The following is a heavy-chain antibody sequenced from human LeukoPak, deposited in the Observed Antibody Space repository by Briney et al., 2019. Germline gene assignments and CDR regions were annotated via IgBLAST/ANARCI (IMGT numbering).Heavy chain of an antibody. D-gene: IGHD3-22*01. Sequence: ASVKVSCKASGYTFSNFGISWVRQAPGQGLEWMGWISAYNGNTNYAQKLQGRVTMTTDTSTSTAYMELRSLRSDDTAVYYCARDLRPYYDSSGYYWGQGTLVTVSS. V-gene: IGHV1-18*01. CDR3: ARDLRPYYDSSGYY. CDR2: ISAYNGNT. J-gene: IGHJ4*02. CDR1: GYTFSNFG.